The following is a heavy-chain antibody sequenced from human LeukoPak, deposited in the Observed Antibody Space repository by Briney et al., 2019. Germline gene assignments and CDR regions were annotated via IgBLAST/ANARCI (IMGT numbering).Heavy chain of an antibody. CDR2: INPSSGDT. J-gene: IGHJ4*02. D-gene: IGHD5-12*01. CDR1: GYTLTGYY. V-gene: IGHV1-2*02. Sequence: GASVKVSCKASGYTLTGYYMHWVRLDPGQGLEWMGWINPSSGDTHYAQKFQGRVTMTRDTSISKAYMELSRLSSDDTAVYYCAKNPYEYYFDYWGQGTLVTVSS. CDR3: AKNPYEYYFDY.